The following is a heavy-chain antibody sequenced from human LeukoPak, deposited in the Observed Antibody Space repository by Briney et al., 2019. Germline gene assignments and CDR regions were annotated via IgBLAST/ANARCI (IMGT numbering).Heavy chain of an antibody. Sequence: GTSVKVSCKASGFTFTSSAMQWVRQARGQRLEWGGWIVVGSGNTNYAQKFQERVTITRDMSTSTAYMELSSLRSEDTAVYYCAAAQNFPVYCSGGSCSYYFDYWGQGTLVTVSS. CDR2: IVVGSGNT. CDR3: AAAQNFPVYCSGGSCSYYFDY. J-gene: IGHJ4*02. D-gene: IGHD2-15*01. CDR1: GFTFTSSA. V-gene: IGHV1-58*02.